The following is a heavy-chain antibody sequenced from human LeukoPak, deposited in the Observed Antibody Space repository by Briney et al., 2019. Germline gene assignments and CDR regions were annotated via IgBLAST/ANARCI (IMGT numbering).Heavy chain of an antibody. CDR2: IFYSGRT. CDR3: ARGQKYIYGYTVTELGSRYFDY. D-gene: IGHD5-18*01. Sequence: SEALSLTCSVSGGSISSYYWSWIRQPPGKGLEWIGYIFYSGRTSYNPSLKSRVTISVDTSKNHFSLTLSSVTAADTAVYYCARGQKYIYGYTVTELGSRYFDYWGQGALVTVSS. CDR1: GGSISSYY. V-gene: IGHV4-59*01. J-gene: IGHJ4*02.